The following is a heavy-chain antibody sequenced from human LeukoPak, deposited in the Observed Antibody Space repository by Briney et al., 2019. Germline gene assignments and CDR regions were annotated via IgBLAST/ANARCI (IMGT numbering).Heavy chain of an antibody. J-gene: IGHJ4*02. CDR3: ARGGYYDSNGFDN. CDR2: INPNSGGT. Sequence: ASVKVSCKASGYTFTGYYLHWVRQAPGQGLEWMGCINPNSGGTKYGQKLQGRVTMTRDTSISTAYMELTGLGSDDTAVYYCARGGYYDSNGFDNWGQGTLVTVSS. V-gene: IGHV1-2*02. CDR1: GYTFTGYY. D-gene: IGHD3-22*01.